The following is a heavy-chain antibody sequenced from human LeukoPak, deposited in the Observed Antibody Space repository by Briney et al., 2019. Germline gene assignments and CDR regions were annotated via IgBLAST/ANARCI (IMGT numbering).Heavy chain of an antibody. V-gene: IGHV4-61*02. D-gene: IGHD3-10*01. Sequence: SQTLSLTCAVSGGSISSGGYSWSWIRQPPGKGLEWIGRIYTSGSTNYNPSLKSRVTMSVDTSKNQFSLKLSSVTAADTAVYYCARDRYYGSGSLSNWFDPWGQGTLVTVSS. CDR2: IYTSGST. CDR3: ARDRYYGSGSLSNWFDP. J-gene: IGHJ5*02. CDR1: GGSISSGGYS.